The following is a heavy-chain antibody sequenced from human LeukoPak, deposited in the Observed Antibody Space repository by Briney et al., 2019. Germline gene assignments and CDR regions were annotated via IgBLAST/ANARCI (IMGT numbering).Heavy chain of an antibody. CDR2: IHSSGTLM. D-gene: IGHD2-15*01. CDR1: GFTFSSYS. J-gene: IGHJ4*02. Sequence: GGSLRLSCAASGFTFSSYSMNWVRQAPGKGLEWISYIHSSGTLMYYADSVKGRFTISRDSAKNSLYLQLTSLRADDTAVYYCARDSLHNYGDIGFGYYFDYWGQGTLVTVSS. V-gene: IGHV3-48*04. CDR3: ARDSLHNYGDIGFGYYFDY.